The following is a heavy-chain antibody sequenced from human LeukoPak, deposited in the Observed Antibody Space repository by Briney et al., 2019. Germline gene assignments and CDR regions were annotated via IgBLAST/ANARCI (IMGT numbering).Heavy chain of an antibody. CDR3: ARDLHSGAYTFDY. V-gene: IGHV3-48*02. D-gene: IGHD1-26*01. CDR2: ISSVSSIV. J-gene: IGHJ4*02. CDR1: GFTFSSFS. Sequence: GGSLRLPCATSGFTFSSFSMNWVRQAPGKGLEWVSYISSVSSIVYYAASVEGRFTISRDNAKSSLYLQMNSLRDEDTAVYYCARDLHSGAYTFDYWGQGTLVTVSS.